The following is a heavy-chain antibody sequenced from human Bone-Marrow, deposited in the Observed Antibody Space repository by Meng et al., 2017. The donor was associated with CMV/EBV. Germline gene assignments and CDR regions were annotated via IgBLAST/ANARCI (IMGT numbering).Heavy chain of an antibody. CDR1: GFTVSSNY. D-gene: IGHD6-19*01. CDR2: IYSGGST. J-gene: IGHJ4*02. CDR3: AKSRSPPKKVVAGPLDY. V-gene: IGHV3-66*02. Sequence: GESLKISCAASGFTVSSNYMSWVRQAPGKGLEWVSVIYSGGSTYYADSVKGRFTISRDNSKNTLYLQMNSLRAEDTAVYYCAKSRSPPKKVVAGPLDYWGQGTLVTVSS.